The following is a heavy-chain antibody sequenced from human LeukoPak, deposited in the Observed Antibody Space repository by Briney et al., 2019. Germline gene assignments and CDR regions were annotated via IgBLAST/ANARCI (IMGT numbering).Heavy chain of an antibody. CDR1: GCIFSSFA. CDR3: ATSVLRDTGSSFPDWFDP. V-gene: IGHV3-23*01. CDR2: IIFRGGST. Sequence: PGWALTLSCAASGCIFSSFAISGVRQPAAKGREGVSAIIFRGGSTYYRDSVKGRFTISRDNSKNTLYLQINKLRGEYTALDYCATSVLRDTGSSFPDWFDPWGQGTLVTVSS. D-gene: IGHD1-26*01. J-gene: IGHJ5*02.